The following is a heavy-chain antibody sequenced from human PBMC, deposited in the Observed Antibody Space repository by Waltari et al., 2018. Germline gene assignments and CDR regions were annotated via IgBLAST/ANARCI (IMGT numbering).Heavy chain of an antibody. Sequence: QVQLVQSGSELKKPGASVKISCKASGYILTSYDITWVRQAPGQGLELMGWIITSTGNPTYAQGFTGRFVFSLDTSVSTAYLEIHNLKAEDTAVYYCTREVVPAATIVVNWFDPWGQGTLVTVSS. V-gene: IGHV7-4-1*01. CDR2: IITSTGNP. J-gene: IGHJ5*02. CDR3: TREVVPAATIVVNWFDP. CDR1: GYILTSYD. D-gene: IGHD2-15*01.